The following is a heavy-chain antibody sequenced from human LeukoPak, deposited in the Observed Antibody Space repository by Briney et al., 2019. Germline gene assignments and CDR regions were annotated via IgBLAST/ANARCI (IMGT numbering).Heavy chain of an antibody. CDR3: ARDNGYGSGSYYLIDY. J-gene: IGHJ4*02. D-gene: IGHD3-10*01. CDR1: GHTFTGYY. V-gene: IGHV1-2*02. CDR2: INPNSGGT. Sequence: VASVKVSCKASGHTFTGYYMHWVRQAPGQGLEWMGWINPNSGGTNYAQKFQGRVTMTRDTSISTAYMELSRLRSDDTAVYYCARDNGYGSGSYYLIDYWGQGTLVTVSS.